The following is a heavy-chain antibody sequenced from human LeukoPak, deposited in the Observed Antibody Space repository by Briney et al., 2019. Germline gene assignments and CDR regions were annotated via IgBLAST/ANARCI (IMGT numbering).Heavy chain of an antibody. CDR3: ARVSTLFSYYYYMVV. Sequence: SGGSLRLSCAASGFTFSSYSMNWVRQAPGKGLEWVSSISSSSSYIYYADSVKGRFTISRDNAKNSLYLQMNSLRAEDTAVYYCARVSTLFSYYYYMVVWGKGNTVTVSS. J-gene: IGHJ6*03. CDR2: ISSSSSYI. CDR1: GFTFSSYS. D-gene: IGHD3-16*01. V-gene: IGHV3-21*01.